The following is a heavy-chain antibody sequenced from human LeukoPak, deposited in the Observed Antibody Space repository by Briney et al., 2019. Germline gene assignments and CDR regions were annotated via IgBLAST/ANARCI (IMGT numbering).Heavy chain of an antibody. Sequence: SETLSLTCAVYGGSFSGYYWSWIRQPPGKGLEWIGEINHSGSTNYNPSLKSRVTISVDTSKNQFSLKLSSVTAADTAVYYCAREVGAPFDYWGQGTLVTVSS. D-gene: IGHD1-26*01. CDR3: AREVGAPFDY. J-gene: IGHJ4*02. CDR2: INHSGST. CDR1: GGSFSGYY. V-gene: IGHV4-34*01.